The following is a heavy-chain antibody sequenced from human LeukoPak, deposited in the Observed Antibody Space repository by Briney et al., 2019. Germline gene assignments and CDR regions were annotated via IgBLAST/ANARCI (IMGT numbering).Heavy chain of an antibody. CDR1: GYSFTSYW. V-gene: IGHV5-51*01. D-gene: IGHD6-19*01. J-gene: IGHJ6*02. Sequence: GESLKISCKGSGYSFTSYWIGWVRQMPGKGLEWMGIIYPGDSDTRYSPPFQGQVTISADKSISTAYLQWSSLKASDTAMYYCARRKAVAGTDYYYYGMDVWGQGTTVTVSS. CDR3: ARRKAVAGTDYYYYGMDV. CDR2: IYPGDSDT.